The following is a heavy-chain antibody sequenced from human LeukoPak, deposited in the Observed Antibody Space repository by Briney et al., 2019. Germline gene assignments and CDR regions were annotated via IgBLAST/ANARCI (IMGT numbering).Heavy chain of an antibody. D-gene: IGHD1-7*01. CDR1: GYTLTELS. V-gene: IGHV1-24*01. Sequence: ASVKVSCKVSGYTLTELSMHWVRQAPGKGLEWMGGFDPEDGETIYAQRFRGRVTMTEDTSTDTAYMELSSLRSEDTAVYYCATALGWNYKFAYWGQGTLVTVSS. J-gene: IGHJ4*02. CDR2: FDPEDGET. CDR3: ATALGWNYKFAY.